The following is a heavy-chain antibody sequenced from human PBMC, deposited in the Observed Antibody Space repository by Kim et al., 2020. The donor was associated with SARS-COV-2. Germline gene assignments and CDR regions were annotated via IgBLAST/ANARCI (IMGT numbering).Heavy chain of an antibody. CDR1: GFTFSSYA. CDR3: ASRGYYIDF. V-gene: IGHV3-48*02. Sequence: GGSLRLSCAASGFTFSSYAMTWVRQAPGKGLEWVSFISSTGSIIYYADSVEGRFTISRDNAKNSVSLQMNSLRDEDKAMYYCASRGYYIDFWGQGTLVTV. CDR2: ISSTGSII. J-gene: IGHJ4*02. D-gene: IGHD6-13*01.